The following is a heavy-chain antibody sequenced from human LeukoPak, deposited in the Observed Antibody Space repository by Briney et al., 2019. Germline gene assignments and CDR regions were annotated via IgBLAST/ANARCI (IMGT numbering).Heavy chain of an antibody. Sequence: GGSLRLSCAASGFTFSTYSMNWVRQAPGKGLEWVSSISSRSKYIYHADSVKGRFTISRDDAKNSLYLQMNSLRAEDTAVYYCARDRDIVVEVATVVGAFDIWGQGTMVAVSS. J-gene: IGHJ3*02. CDR1: GFTFSTYS. CDR3: ARDRDIVVEVATVVGAFDI. V-gene: IGHV3-21*06. CDR2: ISSRSKYI. D-gene: IGHD2-15*01.